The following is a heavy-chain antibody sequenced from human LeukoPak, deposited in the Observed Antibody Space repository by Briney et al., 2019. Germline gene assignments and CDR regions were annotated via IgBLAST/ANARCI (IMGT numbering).Heavy chain of an antibody. J-gene: IGHJ4*02. CDR1: GFTFSSYG. Sequence: AGGPLRLSCAASGFTFSSYGMHWVRQAPGKGLEWVAVISYDGSNKYYADSVKGRFTISRDNSKNTLYLQMNSLRAEDTAVYYCAKTALDYWGQGTLVTVSS. V-gene: IGHV3-30*18. CDR3: AKTALDY. CDR2: ISYDGSNK.